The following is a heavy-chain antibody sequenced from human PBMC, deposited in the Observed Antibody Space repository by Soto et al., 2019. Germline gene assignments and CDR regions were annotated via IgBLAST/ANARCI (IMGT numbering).Heavy chain of an antibody. D-gene: IGHD3-3*01. CDR3: ARVGSYYDFWSGYYPIYYYYYMDV. J-gene: IGHJ6*03. Sequence: GGSLRLSCAASGFTFSSYSMNWVRQAPGKGLKWVSSISSSSSYIYYADSVKGRFTISRDNAKNSLYLQMNSLRAEDTAVYYCARVGSYYDFWSGYYPIYYYYYMDVWGKGTTVTVSS. CDR1: GFTFSSYS. V-gene: IGHV3-21*01. CDR2: ISSSSSYI.